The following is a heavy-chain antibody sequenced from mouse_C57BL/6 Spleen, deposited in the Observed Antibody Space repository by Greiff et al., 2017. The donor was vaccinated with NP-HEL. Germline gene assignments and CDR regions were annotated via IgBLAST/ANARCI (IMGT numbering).Heavy chain of an antibody. J-gene: IGHJ4*01. CDR1: GFTFSDYG. CDR3: ARGGWLRRGDYAMDY. V-gene: IGHV5-17*01. Sequence: EVKVVESGGGLVKPGGSLKLSCAASGFTFSDYGMHWVRQAPEKGLEWVAYISSGSSTIYYADTVKGRFTISRDNAKNTLFLQMTSLRSEDTAMYYCARGGWLRRGDYAMDYWGQGTSVTVSS. CDR2: ISSGSSTI. D-gene: IGHD2-2*01.